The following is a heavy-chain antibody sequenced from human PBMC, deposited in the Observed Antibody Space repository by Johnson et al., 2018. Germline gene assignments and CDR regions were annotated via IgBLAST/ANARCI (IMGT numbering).Heavy chain of an antibody. Sequence: VQLVESGGGLVQPGGSLRLSCAASGFTFSSYAMHWVRQAPGKGLEYVSAISSNGGSTEYANSVKGRFTISRDNSKNTLYLQMGSLRAEDMAVYYCARAVDRLPDGYFQHWGQGTLVTVSS. CDR3: ARAVDRLPDGYFQH. J-gene: IGHJ1*01. V-gene: IGHV3-64*01. D-gene: IGHD3-22*01. CDR1: GFTFSSYA. CDR2: ISSNGGST.